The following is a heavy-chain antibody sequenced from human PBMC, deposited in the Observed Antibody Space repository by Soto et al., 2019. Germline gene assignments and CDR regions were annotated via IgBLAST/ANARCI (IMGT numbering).Heavy chain of an antibody. CDR1: GFTFDDYA. Sequence: EVQLVESGGGLVQPGRSLRLSCAASGFTFDDYAMHWVRQAPGKGLEWVSGISWNSGSIGYAHSVKGRFTISRDNAKNSLYLQMNTLRAEDTALYYCAAAGTFLSAPLDYWGQGTLVTVSS. D-gene: IGHD6-19*01. CDR3: AAAGTFLSAPLDY. J-gene: IGHJ4*02. V-gene: IGHV3-9*01. CDR2: ISWNSGSI.